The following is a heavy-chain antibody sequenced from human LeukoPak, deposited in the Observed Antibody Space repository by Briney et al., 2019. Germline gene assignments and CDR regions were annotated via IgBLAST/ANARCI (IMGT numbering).Heavy chain of an antibody. J-gene: IGHJ4*02. CDR2: ISTSGSTI. CDR3: ARDQGSSSSWYDY. D-gene: IGHD6-13*01. Sequence: KAGGSLRLSCAASGFTFSNYYMSWIRQAPGKGLEWVSHISTSGSTIYYADSVKGRFTISRDNAKNSLYLQMNSLRAEDTAVYYCARDQGSSSSWYDYWGQGTLVTVSS. V-gene: IGHV3-11*04. CDR1: GFTFSNYY.